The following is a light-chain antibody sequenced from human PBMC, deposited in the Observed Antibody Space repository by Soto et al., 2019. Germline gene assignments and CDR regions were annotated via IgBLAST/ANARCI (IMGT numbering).Light chain of an antibody. CDR2: GVS. Sequence: EIVLTQSPGTLSLSPGERATLSCRASQSISSSFLAWYQQRPGQAPRLLIHGVSSKAAGIPDRFSGSGSGTDFTLTINRLEPEDFALYFCQQYGSSPFTCGRGTQLEIK. J-gene: IGKJ3*01. CDR1: QSISSSF. V-gene: IGKV3-20*01. CDR3: QQYGSSPFT.